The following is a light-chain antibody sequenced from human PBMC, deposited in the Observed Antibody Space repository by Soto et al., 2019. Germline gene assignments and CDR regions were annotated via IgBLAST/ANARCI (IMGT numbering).Light chain of an antibody. CDR1: QSLLHSNAHNY. CDR3: MQTLQTPYT. Sequence: DIVMTQSPLSLPVTPGEPASISCRSGQSLLHSNAHNYLDWYLQKPGQSPQLLIYFGSNRASGVPDRFSGSGSCTDFTLKISRVEAEDVGVYYCMQTLQTPYTFGQGTKLEIK. V-gene: IGKV2-28*01. J-gene: IGKJ2*01. CDR2: FGS.